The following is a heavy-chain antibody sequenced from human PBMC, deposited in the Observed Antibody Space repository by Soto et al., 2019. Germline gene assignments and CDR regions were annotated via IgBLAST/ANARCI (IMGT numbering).Heavy chain of an antibody. CDR2: IKEDGREK. CDR1: GFTFSNYW. CDR3: ARATSYGEYGGAFDY. J-gene: IGHJ4*02. V-gene: IGHV3-7*04. Sequence: EVQLVESGGGLVQPGGSLRLSCAASGFTFSNYWMSWVRQAPGEGLEWVANIKEDGREKYYVDSVKGRFTISRDNAKNSLYLQMNSLSAEDTAVYYCARATSYGEYGGAFDYWGQGTLGPVSS. D-gene: IGHD4-17*01.